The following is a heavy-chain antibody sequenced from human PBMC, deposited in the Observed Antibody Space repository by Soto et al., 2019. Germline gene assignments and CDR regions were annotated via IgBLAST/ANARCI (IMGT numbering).Heavy chain of an antibody. J-gene: IGHJ3*01. Sequence: GGSLRLSWAASGFTFSSYTMNWVRQAPGKGLEWVSYIGIGSSTKYYADSVKGRFTISRDNAKNSLYLQMNSLRAEDTAVYYCARDQLYYNDISGRPLNAFDVWGQGTMVTVSS. D-gene: IGHD3-22*01. CDR2: IGIGSSTK. V-gene: IGHV3-48*01. CDR1: GFTFSSYT. CDR3: ARDQLYYNDISGRPLNAFDV.